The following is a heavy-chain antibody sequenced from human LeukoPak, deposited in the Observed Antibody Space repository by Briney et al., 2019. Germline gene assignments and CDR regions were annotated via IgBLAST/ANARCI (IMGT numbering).Heavy chain of an antibody. V-gene: IGHV4-38-2*02. CDR2: IYHSGST. CDR3: ARFRMTASATAAFDL. CDR1: GYSISSGYY. D-gene: IGHD6-13*01. Sequence: SETLSFTCTVSGYSISSGYYWGWIRQPPGKGLEWIGSIYHSGSTYYNPSLKSRVTISVDTSKNQFSLKLSSVTAADTAVYYCARFRMTASATAAFDLWGQGTLVTVSS. J-gene: IGHJ3*01.